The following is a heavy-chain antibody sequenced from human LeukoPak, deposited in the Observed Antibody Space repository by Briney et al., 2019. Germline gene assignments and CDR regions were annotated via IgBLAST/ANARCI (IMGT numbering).Heavy chain of an antibody. CDR2: ISSSSSYI. D-gene: IGHD5-24*01. CDR1: GFTFSAYN. V-gene: IGHV3-21*01. Sequence: KPGGSLRLSCAASGFTFSAYNMNWVRQAPGKGLEWVSSISSSSSYIYYADSVKGRFTISRDNAKNSLYLQMNSLRAEDTAVYYCARDWRTWLQSSPAFDIWGQGTMVTVSS. CDR3: ARDWRTWLQSSPAFDI. J-gene: IGHJ3*02.